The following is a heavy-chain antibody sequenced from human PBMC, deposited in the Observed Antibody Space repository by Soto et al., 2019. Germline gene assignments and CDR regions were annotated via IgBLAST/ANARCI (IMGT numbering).Heavy chain of an antibody. Sequence: PAETLSLTCTVSVGSVSSGSYYWIWIRHPPGKGLEWIGYIYYSGSTNYNPSLKSRVTISVDTSKNQFPLKLSSVTAADTAVYYCARDPRYCSGGSCSPFDYWGQGTLVTVSS. V-gene: IGHV4-61*01. J-gene: IGHJ4*02. CDR3: ARDPRYCSGGSCSPFDY. CDR2: IYYSGST. D-gene: IGHD2-15*01. CDR1: VGSVSSGSYY.